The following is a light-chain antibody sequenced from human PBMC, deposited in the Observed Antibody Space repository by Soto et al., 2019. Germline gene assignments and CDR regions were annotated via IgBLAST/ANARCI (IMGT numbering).Light chain of an antibody. CDR1: QSVSSSY. Sequence: EIVLTQSPGTLSLSPGERATLSCRASQSVSSSYLAWYQQKPGQAPRLLIYGASSRATGIPVRFSGSGSGTDFTLTIIRLEPEDFAMYYCQQYGSSPLFGQGTKVEIK. J-gene: IGKJ1*01. V-gene: IGKV3-20*01. CDR2: GAS. CDR3: QQYGSSPL.